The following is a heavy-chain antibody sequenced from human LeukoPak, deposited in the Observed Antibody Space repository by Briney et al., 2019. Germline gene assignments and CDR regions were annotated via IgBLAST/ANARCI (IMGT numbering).Heavy chain of an antibody. CDR3: ARASTATYFDY. CDR1: GFTFSSYA. Sequence: GGSLRLSCAASGFTFSSYAMHWVRQAPGKGLEWVAVISYDGSNKYYADSVKGRFTISRDNSKNTLYLQMNSLRAEDTAVYYCARASTATYFDYWGQGTLVTVSS. J-gene: IGHJ4*02. V-gene: IGHV3-30-3*01. D-gene: IGHD2-15*01. CDR2: ISYDGSNK.